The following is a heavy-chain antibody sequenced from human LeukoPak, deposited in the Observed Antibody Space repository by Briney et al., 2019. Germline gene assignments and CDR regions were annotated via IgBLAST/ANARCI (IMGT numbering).Heavy chain of an antibody. CDR1: GFTFSNYG. D-gene: IGHD4-23*01. V-gene: IGHV3-33*01. J-gene: IGHJ4*02. CDR2: IWYDGSNK. Sequence: GGSLRLSCAASGFTFSNYGMHWVRQAPGKGLEWVGLIWYDGSNKYYTDSVKGRFTISRDNSKNTLCLLMSSLRAEDTAVYYCAREYVGNVYYFDYWGQGTLVTVSS. CDR3: AREYVGNVYYFDY.